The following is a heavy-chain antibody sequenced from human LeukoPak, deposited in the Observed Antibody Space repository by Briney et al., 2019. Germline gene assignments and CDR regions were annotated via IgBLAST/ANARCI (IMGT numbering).Heavy chain of an antibody. CDR2: INPNSGAA. Sequence: ASVKVPCEASGYTFTGYYIHCVRQAPGQGLEWVGWINPNSGAAKYAQKFQDRVTMTRDTSISTAYMGLSRLRSDDTAVYYCAKGRVVAGSKSLTYHWLDPWGEGTLVTVSS. CDR1: GYTFTGYY. V-gene: IGHV1-2*02. D-gene: IGHD6-19*01. CDR3: AKGRVVAGSKSLTYHWLDP. J-gene: IGHJ5*02.